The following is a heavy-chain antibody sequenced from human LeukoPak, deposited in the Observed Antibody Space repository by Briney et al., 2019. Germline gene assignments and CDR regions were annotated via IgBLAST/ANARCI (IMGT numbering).Heavy chain of an antibody. V-gene: IGHV3-23*01. J-gene: IGHJ4*02. CDR1: GFTVSSYA. D-gene: IGHD2-2*03. CDR2: VRGSGDST. Sequence: GGSLRLSCAASGFTVSSYAMSWVRLAPGKGLELVSGVRGSGDSTYYADSVKGRFTVSRDNSRNTLYLQMNSLRPEDTAVYYCAKDGYCTTATCYGWLDYWGLGTLVTVSS. CDR3: AKDGYCTTATCYGWLDY.